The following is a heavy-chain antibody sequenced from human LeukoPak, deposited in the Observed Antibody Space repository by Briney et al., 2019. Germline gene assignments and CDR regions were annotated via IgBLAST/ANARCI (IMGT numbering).Heavy chain of an antibody. CDR3: ARLVLLWFGESYLDY. V-gene: IGHV4-39*01. D-gene: IGHD3-10*01. J-gene: IGHJ4*02. CDR1: GGSTSSSSYY. CDR2: IYYSGST. Sequence: PSETLSLTCTVSGGSTSSSSYYWGWIRQPPGKGLEWIGSIYYSGSTYYNPSLKSRVTISVDTSKNQFSLKLSSVTAADTAVYYCARLVLLWFGESYLDYWGQGTLVTVSS.